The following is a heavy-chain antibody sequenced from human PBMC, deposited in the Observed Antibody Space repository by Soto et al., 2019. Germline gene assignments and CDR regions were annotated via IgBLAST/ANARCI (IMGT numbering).Heavy chain of an antibody. CDR2: IDPSDSYT. Sequence: GESLKISCKGSGYSFTSYWISWVRQMPGKGLEWMGRIDPSDSYTNYSPSFQGHVTISADKSISTAYLQWSSLKASDTAMYYCARETDIVVVVAASEDAFDIWGQGTMVTVS. J-gene: IGHJ3*02. CDR3: ARETDIVVVVAASEDAFDI. CDR1: GYSFTSYW. V-gene: IGHV5-10-1*01. D-gene: IGHD2-15*01.